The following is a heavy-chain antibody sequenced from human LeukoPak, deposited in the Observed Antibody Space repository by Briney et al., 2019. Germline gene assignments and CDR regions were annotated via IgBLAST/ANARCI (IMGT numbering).Heavy chain of an antibody. V-gene: IGHV3-23*01. J-gene: IGHJ6*03. CDR2: ISGSGGST. Sequence: GGSLRLSCAASGFTFSSYAMSWVRQAPGKGLEWVSAISGSGGSTYYADSVKGRFTISRDNSKNTLYLQMNSLRAEDTAVYYCAKGCSSTSCYTNYYYYMDVWGKGTTVTVSS. CDR3: AKGCSSTSCYTNYYYYMDV. CDR1: GFTFSSYA. D-gene: IGHD2-2*02.